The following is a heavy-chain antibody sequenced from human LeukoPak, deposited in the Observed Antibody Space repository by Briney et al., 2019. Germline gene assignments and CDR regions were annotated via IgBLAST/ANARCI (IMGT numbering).Heavy chain of an antibody. CDR2: IKQDGSEK. Sequence: GGSLRLSCAASGFTFSSYWMSWVRQAPGKGLEWVANIKQDGSEKYYADSVKGRFTISRDNAKNSLYLQMNSLRAEDTAVYYCARGSGLYSGTDDYWGQGTLVTVSS. J-gene: IGHJ4*02. CDR1: GFTFSSYW. V-gene: IGHV3-7*01. CDR3: ARGSGLYSGTDDY. D-gene: IGHD3-10*01.